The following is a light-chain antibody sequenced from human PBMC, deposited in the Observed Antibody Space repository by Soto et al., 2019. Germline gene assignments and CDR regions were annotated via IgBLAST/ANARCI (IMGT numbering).Light chain of an antibody. J-gene: IGKJ3*01. CDR2: GAS. V-gene: IGKV3-20*01. Sequence: EIVLTQSPGTLSLSPRERATLSCRASQSVSNNYLAWYQQKSGQAPRLLIYGASSSATGIPERFSGSGSWTDFTPTISRLEPEDFAVYYCQQYSTSPVSFGPGTKVDIK. CDR3: QQYSTSPVS. CDR1: QSVSNNY.